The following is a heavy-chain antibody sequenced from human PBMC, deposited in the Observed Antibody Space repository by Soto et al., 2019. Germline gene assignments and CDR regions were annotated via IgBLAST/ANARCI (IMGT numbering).Heavy chain of an antibody. CDR1: GGTFSRYT. Sequence: ASVKVSCKASGGTFSRYTISWVRQAPGQGLEWMGRIIPILGIANYAQKFQGRVTITADKSTSTAYMELSSLRSEDTAVYYCARDLLFGSTSYYYYYMDVWGKGTTVTVSS. CDR2: IIPILGIA. D-gene: IGHD2-2*01. V-gene: IGHV1-69*04. CDR3: ARDLLFGSTSYYYYYMDV. J-gene: IGHJ6*03.